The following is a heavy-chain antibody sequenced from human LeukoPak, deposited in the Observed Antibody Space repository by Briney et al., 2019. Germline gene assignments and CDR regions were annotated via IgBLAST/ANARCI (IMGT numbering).Heavy chain of an antibody. D-gene: IGHD3-22*01. CDR1: GGSFSGYY. V-gene: IGHV4-34*01. CDR2: INHSGST. CDR3: ARVRRVVIRKGFDY. Sequence: SETLSLTCAVYGGSFSGYYWSWIRQPPGKGLEWIGEINHSGSTNYNPSLKSRVTISVDTSKNQFSLKLSSVTAADTAVYYCARVRRVVIRKGFDYWGQGTLVTVSS. J-gene: IGHJ4*02.